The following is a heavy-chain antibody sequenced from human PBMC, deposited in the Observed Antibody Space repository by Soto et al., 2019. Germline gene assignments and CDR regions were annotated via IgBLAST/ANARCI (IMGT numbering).Heavy chain of an antibody. CDR2: IKQDGSEK. D-gene: IGHD2-15*01. J-gene: IGHJ4*02. V-gene: IGHV3-7*05. Sequence: GGSLRLSCAASGFTFSSYWMSWVRQAPGKGLEWVANIKQDGSEKYYVDSVKGRFTISRDNAKNSLYLQMNSLRAEDTAVYYCARDCSGGSCYSSSTFDYWGQGTLVTVSS. CDR1: GFTFSSYW. CDR3: ARDCSGGSCYSSSTFDY.